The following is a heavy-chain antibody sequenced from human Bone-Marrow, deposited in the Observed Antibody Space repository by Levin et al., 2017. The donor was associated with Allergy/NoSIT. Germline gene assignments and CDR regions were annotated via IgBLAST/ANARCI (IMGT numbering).Heavy chain of an antibody. CDR1: GGSFSGYY. CDR3: ARLYELRTNNWFDP. CDR2: INHSGST. J-gene: IGHJ5*02. D-gene: IGHD4-23*01. Sequence: SETLSLTCAVYGGSFSGYYWSWIRQPPGKGLEWIGEINHSGSTNYNPSLKSRVTISVDTSKNQFSLKLSSVTAADTAVYYCARLYELRTNNWFDPWGQGTLVTVSS. V-gene: IGHV4-34*01.